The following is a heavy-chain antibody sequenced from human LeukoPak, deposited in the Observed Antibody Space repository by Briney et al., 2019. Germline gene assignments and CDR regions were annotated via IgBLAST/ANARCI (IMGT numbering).Heavy chain of an antibody. Sequence: GGSLRLSCLASGFYFKSYSMNWVRQAPGRGLEWRSYLSGGRSTTHYYADSVKGRFTISRDNAKNTLYLQMNSLRTEDTAVYYCARDLYLSPGTGGSLDYWGQGTLVTVSS. CDR1: GFYFKSYS. J-gene: IGHJ4*02. V-gene: IGHV3-48*04. CDR2: LSGGRSTT. D-gene: IGHD2-8*02. CDR3: ARDLYLSPGTGGSLDY.